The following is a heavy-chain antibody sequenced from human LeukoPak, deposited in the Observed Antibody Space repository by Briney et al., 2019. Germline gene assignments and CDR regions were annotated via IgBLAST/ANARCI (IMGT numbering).Heavy chain of an antibody. D-gene: IGHD6-13*01. CDR3: ARPIAARHAFDI. CDR1: GGSISSGGYY. V-gene: IGHV4-30-2*01. Sequence: SETLSLTCTVSGGSISSGGYYWSWIRQPPGKGLEWIGYIYHSGSTYYNPSLKSRVTISVDTSKNQFSLKLSSVTAADTAVYYCARPIAARHAFDIWGQGTMVTVSS. J-gene: IGHJ3*02. CDR2: IYHSGST.